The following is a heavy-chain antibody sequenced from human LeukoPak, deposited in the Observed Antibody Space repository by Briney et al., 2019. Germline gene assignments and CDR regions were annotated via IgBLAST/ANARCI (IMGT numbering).Heavy chain of an antibody. J-gene: IGHJ4*02. CDR2: INHSGST. CDR3: AREPGWTIAARPFDY. V-gene: IGHV4-34*01. Sequence: PSETLSLTCGVYGSSFSGYYWSSSRHPPRKGLEWIGEINHSGSTNYTASLKSRVTISVDTSRKQFSLKLSSVTAADSAMYYCAREPGWTIAARPFDYCGQGTLVTVSS. D-gene: IGHD6-6*01. CDR1: GSSFSGYY.